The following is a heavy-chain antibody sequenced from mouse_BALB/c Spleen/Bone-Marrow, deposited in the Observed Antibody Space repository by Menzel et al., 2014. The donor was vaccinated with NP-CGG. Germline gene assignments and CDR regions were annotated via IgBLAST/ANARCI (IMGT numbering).Heavy chain of an antibody. V-gene: IGHV5-4*02. CDR1: GFTFSDYF. CDR3: ARDGDYRYAWFAF. J-gene: IGHJ3*01. D-gene: IGHD2-14*01. CDR2: ISDGGNYT. Sequence: EVQLVESGGALVKPGGSLKLSCAASGFTFSDYFMYWVRQTPEKRLEWVATISDGGNYTCYPDSVKGRFTISRDNAKNNLHLQMNSLKSGDTAKYFCARDGDYRYAWFAFWGQGTLVTVSA.